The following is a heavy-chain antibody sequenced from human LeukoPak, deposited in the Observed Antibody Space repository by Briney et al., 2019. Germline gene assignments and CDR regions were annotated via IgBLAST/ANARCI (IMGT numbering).Heavy chain of an antibody. CDR3: ARDGRPFDI. CDR2: ISSGGSTK. CDR1: GFTFSSYG. V-gene: IGHV3-48*02. J-gene: IGHJ3*02. Sequence: PGRSLRLSCAASGFTFSSYGMHWVRQDPGKGLEWVSYISSGGSTKYYADSVKGRFTISRDNAKNSLYLQMNSLRDEDTAVYYCARDGRPFDIWGQGTMVTVSS.